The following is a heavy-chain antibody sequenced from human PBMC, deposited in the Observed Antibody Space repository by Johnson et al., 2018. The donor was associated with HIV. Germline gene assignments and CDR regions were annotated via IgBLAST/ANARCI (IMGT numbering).Heavy chain of an antibody. D-gene: IGHD3-22*01. V-gene: IGHV3-30*18. CDR3: AKGVDYYDSSPADAFDI. J-gene: IGHJ3*02. Sequence: QMQLVESGGGLVRPGGSLRLSCVASGFSFIDYAMIWVRQAPGKGLEWVAVISYDGSNKYYADSVKGRFTISRDNSKNTLYLQMNSLRAEDTAVYYCAKGVDYYDSSPADAFDIWGQGTMVTVSS. CDR1: GFSFIDYA. CDR2: ISYDGSNK.